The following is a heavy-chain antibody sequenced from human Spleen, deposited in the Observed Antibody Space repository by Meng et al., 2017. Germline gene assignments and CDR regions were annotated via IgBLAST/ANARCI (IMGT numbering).Heavy chain of an antibody. CDR3: ARDPGQLGDYYYYGMDV. V-gene: IGHV3-23*01. CDR2: ISGGGGT. J-gene: IGHJ6*02. D-gene: IGHD6-6*01. Sequence: GESLKISCATSGFTFSTYAMSWVRQPPGKGLEWVSCISGGGGTFYADSVKGRFTISRDNSKNTLYLQMNSLRSDDTAVYYCARDPGQLGDYYYYGMDVWGQGTTVTVSS. CDR1: GFTFSTYA.